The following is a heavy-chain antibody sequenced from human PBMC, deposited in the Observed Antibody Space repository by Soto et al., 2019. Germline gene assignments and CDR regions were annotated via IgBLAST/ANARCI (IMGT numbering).Heavy chain of an antibody. V-gene: IGHV1-18*01. J-gene: IGHJ5*02. Sequence: GASVKVSCKASGYTFTSYGISWVRQAPGQGLEWMGWISAYNGNTNYAQKLQGRVTMTTDTSTSTAYMELSSLRSEDTAVYYCARGRRSIFGRKRERCLDPWGQGTLVTVSS. CDR3: ARGRRSIFGRKRERCLDP. CDR1: GYTFTSYG. D-gene: IGHD3-3*01. CDR2: ISAYNGNT.